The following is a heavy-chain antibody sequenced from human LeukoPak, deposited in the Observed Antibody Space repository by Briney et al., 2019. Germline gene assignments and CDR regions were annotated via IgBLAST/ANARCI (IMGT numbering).Heavy chain of an antibody. V-gene: IGHV4-34*01. J-gene: IGHJ4*02. CDR1: GGSFSDYY. Sequence: SETLSLTCAVNGGSFSDYYWSWIRQPPGKGLEGVGEINHSGNSNYNPSLKSRVTMSVDTSNNQFSLKLNSVTASDTAVYFCARMPKPRTFYYDTSGYNPHFDYWGQGTLVTVSS. CDR3: ARMPKPRTFYYDTSGYNPHFDY. D-gene: IGHD3-22*01. CDR2: INHSGNS.